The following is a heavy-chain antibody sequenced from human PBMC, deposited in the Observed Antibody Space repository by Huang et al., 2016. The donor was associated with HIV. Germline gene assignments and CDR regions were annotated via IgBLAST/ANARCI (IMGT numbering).Heavy chain of an antibody. D-gene: IGHD4-17*01. CDR2: MHTNTGNT. Sequence: QVHLVQSGAEVKKPGASVKVSCKASGYTFTNYDINWVRQAPGRGLEGMGWMHTNTGNTGFEKSFQGRVTMTKKTYITTAYMELTSLTSEDTAVYYCARSAYGDLDYWGLGTLVIVSS. CDR1: GYTFTNYD. CDR3: ARSAYGDLDY. J-gene: IGHJ4*02. V-gene: IGHV1-8*02.